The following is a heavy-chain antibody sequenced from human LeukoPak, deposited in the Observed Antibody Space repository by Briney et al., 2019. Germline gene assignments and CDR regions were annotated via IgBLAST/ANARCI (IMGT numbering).Heavy chain of an antibody. D-gene: IGHD6-19*01. CDR2: ISASGGST. CDR1: GGSISGSSSY. V-gene: IGHV3-23*01. Sequence: PSETLSLTCTVSGGSISGSSSYWGWIRQPPGEGLEWVSGISASGGSTYYADSVKGRFTISRDNSKNTLYLQMNSLRAEDTAVYYCALVYSSGWYFYDYWGQGTLVTVSS. J-gene: IGHJ4*02. CDR3: ALVYSSGWYFYDY.